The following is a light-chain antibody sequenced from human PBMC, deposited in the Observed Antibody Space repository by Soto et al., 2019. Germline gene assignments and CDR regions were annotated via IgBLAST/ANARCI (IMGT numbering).Light chain of an antibody. J-gene: IGKJ5*01. CDR1: QSVSSD. CDR2: DAS. Sequence: EIVLTQSPVTLSLSPGERATLSCRASQSVSSDLAWYQHKPGQAPRLLIYDASDRATGIPARFSGSGSGTDFTLTISDLEPEDFAVYYCQQRSSWPPITFGQGTRLEIK. CDR3: QQRSSWPPIT. V-gene: IGKV3-11*01.